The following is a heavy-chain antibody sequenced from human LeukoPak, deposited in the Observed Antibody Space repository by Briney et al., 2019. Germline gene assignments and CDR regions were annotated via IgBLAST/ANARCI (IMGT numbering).Heavy chain of an antibody. D-gene: IGHD1-26*01. CDR3: ARRGGSGRAFDY. V-gene: IGHV4-39*01. CDR2: IYYTGST. Sequence: PSETLSLTCSVSGASISGGTYYWGWIRQPPGQGLEWIGSIYYTGSTYDNPSLKSRVTISVDTSKNQFSLKLSSVTAADTAVYYCARRGGSGRAFDYWGQGTLVTVSS. CDR1: GASISGGTYY. J-gene: IGHJ4*02.